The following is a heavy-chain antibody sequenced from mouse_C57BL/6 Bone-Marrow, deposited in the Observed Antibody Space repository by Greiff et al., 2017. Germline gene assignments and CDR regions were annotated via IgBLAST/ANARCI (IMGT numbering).Heavy chain of an antibody. CDR1: GFTFSSYA. V-gene: IGHV5S21*01. Sequence: EVKLVESGEGLVKPGGSLKLSCAASGFTFSSYAMSWVRQTPEKRLEWVAYISSGGDYIYYADTVTGRFTISRENAKNTLYLEMSSLRSEDTAMYYCARQLSYAMDYWGQGTSVTVSS. J-gene: IGHJ4*01. D-gene: IGHD3-2*02. CDR2: ISSGGDYI. CDR3: ARQLSYAMDY.